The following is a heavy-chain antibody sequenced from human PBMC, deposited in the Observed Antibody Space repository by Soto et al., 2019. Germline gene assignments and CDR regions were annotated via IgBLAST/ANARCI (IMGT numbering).Heavy chain of an antibody. CDR3: ARGTNDYTDY. CDR2: VSHSGST. Sequence: SETLSLTCTVSGGSISPYYWNWIRQSPGKGLEWIGYVSHSGSTNYNPSLKSRVNISLDTSQNQFSLKLSSLTAADTAVYYCARGTNDYTDYWGQGTLVTVSS. V-gene: IGHV4-59*01. J-gene: IGHJ4*02. CDR1: GGSISPYY. D-gene: IGHD2-8*01.